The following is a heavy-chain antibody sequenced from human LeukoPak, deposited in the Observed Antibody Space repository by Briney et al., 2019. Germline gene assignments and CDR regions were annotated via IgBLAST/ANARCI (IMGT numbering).Heavy chain of an antibody. CDR3: ARGGVGLAVAAYFDF. CDR2: ISAYNGNT. CDR1: GYTFTNYD. J-gene: IGHJ4*02. V-gene: IGHV1-18*01. D-gene: IGHD6-19*01. Sequence: GASVKVSCKASGYTFTNYDITWVRQAPGQGLEWMGWISAYNGNTNYAQKFQGRVTITADESTSTAYMELSSLRSEDTVVYFCARGGVGLAVAAYFDFWGQGTLVTVSS.